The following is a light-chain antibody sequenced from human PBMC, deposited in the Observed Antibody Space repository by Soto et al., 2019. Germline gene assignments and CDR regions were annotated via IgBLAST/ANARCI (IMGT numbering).Light chain of an antibody. CDR2: DVT. CDR3: SSYTTSSSDV. Sequence: QSALTQPASVSGSPGQSIASSCTGTSSDVGGYKYVSWYQQHPGKAPKLLIYDVTNRPSGVSDRFSGSKSGNTASLTISGLQSEDEADYYCSSYTTSSSDVFGTGTKLTVL. V-gene: IGLV2-14*01. J-gene: IGLJ1*01. CDR1: SSDVGGYKY.